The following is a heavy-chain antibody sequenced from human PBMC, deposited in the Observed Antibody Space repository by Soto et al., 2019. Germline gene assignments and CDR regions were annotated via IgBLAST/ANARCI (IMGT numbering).Heavy chain of an antibody. D-gene: IGHD6-13*01. CDR3: ARFPGIAAASRANWFDP. V-gene: IGHV4-61*01. Sequence: PXETLSLTCTVPGGSVSSGSYYWSWIRQPPGKGLEWIGYISYIGTSDYNPSLRSRVTMSVDTSKNQLSLKLSSVTAADTAVYYCARFPGIAAASRANWFDPWGQGTLVTVS. CDR1: GGSVSSGSYY. CDR2: ISYIGTS. J-gene: IGHJ5*02.